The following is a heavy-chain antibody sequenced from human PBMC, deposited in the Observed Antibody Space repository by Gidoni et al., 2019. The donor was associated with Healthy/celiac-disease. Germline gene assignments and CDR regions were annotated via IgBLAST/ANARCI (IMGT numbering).Heavy chain of an antibody. D-gene: IGHD5-12*01. J-gene: IGHJ5*02. CDR2: SDYSGST. CDR1: GGSLSRGGYC. Sequence: QVQLQESGPGLVKPSQTMSLTCTVSGGSLSRGGYCWSWIRQHPGQGLGWIWYSDYSGSTYYNPSPTSRVPISVDTSKNQFSLKLSSVSAADTAVYYCARTYSGHDCGDNWFDPWGQGTLVTVSS. V-gene: IGHV4-31*03. CDR3: ARTYSGHDCGDNWFDP.